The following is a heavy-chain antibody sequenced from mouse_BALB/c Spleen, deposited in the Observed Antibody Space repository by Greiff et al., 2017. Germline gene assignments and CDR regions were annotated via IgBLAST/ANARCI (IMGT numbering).Heavy chain of an antibody. J-gene: IGHJ4*01. CDR3: ARWREGIYYGNYGAMDY. V-gene: IGHV1-25*01. CDR2: INPYNGGT. D-gene: IGHD2-1*01. CDR1: GYSFTGYT. Sequence: EVQLQQSGPELVKPGASMKISCKASGYSFTGYTMNWVKQSHGKNLEWIGLINPYNGGTSYNQKFKGKATLTVDTSSSTAYMELLSLTSEDSAVYYCARWREGIYYGNYGAMDYWGQGTSVTVAS.